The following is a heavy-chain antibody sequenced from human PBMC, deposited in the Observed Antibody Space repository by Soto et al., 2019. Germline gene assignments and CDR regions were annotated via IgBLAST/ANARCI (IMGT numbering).Heavy chain of an antibody. CDR1: GFIFENFS. Sequence: PEGSLRLSSRASGFIFENFSMSLVRQAPGPGLASISSISGSGFKKYYADSVKGRFTISRDNSTSTVYPELNNLRAEDTAAYPCAQNQGVELLPLATVDWFDPWGQGP. V-gene: IGHV3-23*01. J-gene: IGHJ5*02. CDR3: AQNQGVELLPLATVDWFDP. D-gene: IGHD3-10*01. CDR2: ISGSGFKK.